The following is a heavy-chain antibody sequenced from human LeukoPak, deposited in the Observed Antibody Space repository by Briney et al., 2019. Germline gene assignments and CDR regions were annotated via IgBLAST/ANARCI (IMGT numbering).Heavy chain of an antibody. J-gene: IGHJ3*02. V-gene: IGHV1-18*04. CDR3: ARPRIAAAGAFDAFDI. CDR2: ISAYNGNT. Sequence: ASVKVSCKASGHTFTSYGISWVRQAPGQGLEWMGWISAYNGNTNYAQKLQGRVTMTTDTSTSTAYMELRSLRSDDTAVYYCARPRIAAAGAFDAFDIWGQGTMVTVSS. CDR1: GHTFTSYG. D-gene: IGHD6-13*01.